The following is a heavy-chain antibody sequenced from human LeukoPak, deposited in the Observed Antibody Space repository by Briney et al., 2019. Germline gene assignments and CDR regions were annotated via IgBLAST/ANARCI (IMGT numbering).Heavy chain of an antibody. CDR3: AKDKGYTYKHFGY. V-gene: IGHV3-9*01. CDR2: ISWNSGSI. CDR1: GFTFDDYA. Sequence: PGRSLRLSCAASGFTFDDYAMHWVRQAPGKGLEWASGISWNSGSIGYADSVKGRFTISRDNAKSSLFLQMNSLRAEDTALYYCAKDKGYTYKHFGYWGQGTLVTVSS. J-gene: IGHJ4*02. D-gene: IGHD5-24*01.